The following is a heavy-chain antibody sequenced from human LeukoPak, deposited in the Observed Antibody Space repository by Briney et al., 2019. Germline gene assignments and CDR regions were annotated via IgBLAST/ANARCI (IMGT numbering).Heavy chain of an antibody. CDR2: IYYSGST. D-gene: IGHD1-26*01. V-gene: IGHV4-39*07. Sequence: SSETLSLTCTVSGGSISSYYWGWIRQPPGKGLEWIGSIYYSGSTYYNPSLKSRVAISVDTSKNQFSLKLSSVTAADTAVYYCARDSQVGVGWGQGTLVTVSS. J-gene: IGHJ4*02. CDR3: ARDSQVGVG. CDR1: GGSISSYY.